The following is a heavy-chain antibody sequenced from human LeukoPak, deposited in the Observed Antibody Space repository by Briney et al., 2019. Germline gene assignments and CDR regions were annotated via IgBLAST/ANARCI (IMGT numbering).Heavy chain of an antibody. J-gene: IGHJ4*02. D-gene: IGHD1-26*01. CDR2: INHSGST. Sequence: PSETLSLTCTVSGGSISSYYWSWIRQPPGKGLEWIGEINHSGSTNYNPSLKSRVTISVDTSKNQFSLKLSSVTAADTAVYYCARGPVVGSSLDYWGQGTLVTVSS. CDR1: GGSISSYY. CDR3: ARGPVVGSSLDY. V-gene: IGHV4-34*01.